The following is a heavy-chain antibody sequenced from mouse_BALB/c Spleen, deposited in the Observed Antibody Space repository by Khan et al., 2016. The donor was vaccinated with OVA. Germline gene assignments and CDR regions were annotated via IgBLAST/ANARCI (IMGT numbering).Heavy chain of an antibody. Sequence: QVQLQQSGADLVRPGASVKLSCKTSGYIFTSYWIPWISQRSGQGLEWIARIYPGTDNTYYHERLKDKVTLTADKSSSTAYLQLSSLKSEDSAVYFCARKEALDYFDYWGHGTTLTVSS. CDR2: IYPGTDNT. V-gene: IGHV1-76*01. D-gene: IGHD6-1*01. CDR1: GYIFTSYW. J-gene: IGHJ2*01. CDR3: ARKEALDYFDY.